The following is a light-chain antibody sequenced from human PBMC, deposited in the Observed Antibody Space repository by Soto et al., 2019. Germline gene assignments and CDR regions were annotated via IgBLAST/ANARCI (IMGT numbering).Light chain of an antibody. CDR2: EVT. CDR1: SSDVGGYNY. V-gene: IGLV2-8*01. CDR3: TSYAGSNNFVV. Sequence: QSALTQPPSASGSPGQSVTISCTGTSSDVGGYNYVSWYQQHPGKAPKLMIYEVTKRPSGVPDRFSGSKSGNTASLTVSGXXXXDEADYYCTSYAGSNNFVVXGGGTKLTVL. J-gene: IGLJ2*01.